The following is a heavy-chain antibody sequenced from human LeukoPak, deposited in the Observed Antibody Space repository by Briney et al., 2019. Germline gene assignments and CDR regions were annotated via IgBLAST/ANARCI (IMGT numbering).Heavy chain of an antibody. V-gene: IGHV4-59*01. CDR3: ARVSTMTDAFDI. CDR2: IYYSGST. J-gene: IGHJ3*02. CDR1: GGSISSYY. Sequence: KTSETLSLTCTVSGGSISSYYWSWIRQPPGKGLEWIGYIYYSGSTNYNPSLKSRVTISVDTSKNQFSLKLSSVTAADTAVYYCARVSTMTDAFDIWGQGTMVTVSS.